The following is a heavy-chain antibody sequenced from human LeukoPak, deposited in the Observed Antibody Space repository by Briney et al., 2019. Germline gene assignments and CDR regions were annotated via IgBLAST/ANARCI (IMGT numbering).Heavy chain of an antibody. CDR3: ARTPQKYCSSTTCYPDY. Sequence: GGSLRLSCAAPGFTFSSYAMSWVRQAPGKGLEWVSTISGSGDTTYYADSVRGRFTISRDNSKNTLYLQMNSLRAENTAVYYCARTPQKYCSSTTCYPDYWGQGTLVTVSS. CDR1: GFTFSSYA. J-gene: IGHJ4*02. D-gene: IGHD2-2*01. V-gene: IGHV3-23*01. CDR2: ISGSGDTT.